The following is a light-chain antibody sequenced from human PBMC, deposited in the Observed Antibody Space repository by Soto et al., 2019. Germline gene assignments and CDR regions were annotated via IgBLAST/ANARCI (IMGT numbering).Light chain of an antibody. CDR1: QSVSAGY. V-gene: IGKV3-20*01. J-gene: IGKJ1*01. Sequence: EFVLTQSPGTLSLSPGERATLSCRASQSVSAGYLAWYQQKPGQAPRLLISGASSRATAIPDRFSGSGSGADFTLTISRLEPEDFPVYYCQQYARSPATFGQGTKVEIK. CDR2: GAS. CDR3: QQYARSPAT.